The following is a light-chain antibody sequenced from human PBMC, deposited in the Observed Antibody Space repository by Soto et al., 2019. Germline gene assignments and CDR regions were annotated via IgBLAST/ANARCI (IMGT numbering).Light chain of an antibody. Sequence: SALTQPASVSGSPGQSITISCTGTSRDIGSSNYVSWYQQHPGKAPKVMIYEVSNRPSGVSNRFSGSKSGNTASLTISGLQAEDEADYYCSSYTVNSVTLYVFGTGTKLTVL. J-gene: IGLJ1*01. CDR3: SSYTVNSVTLYV. CDR1: SRDIGSSNY. V-gene: IGLV2-14*01. CDR2: EVS.